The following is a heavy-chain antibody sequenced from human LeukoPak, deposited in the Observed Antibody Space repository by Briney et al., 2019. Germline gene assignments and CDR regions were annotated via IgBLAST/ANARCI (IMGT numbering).Heavy chain of an antibody. CDR3: ARGIDYGEGYDY. J-gene: IGHJ4*02. V-gene: IGHV4-39*01. CDR2: IYYSGSS. CDR1: GGSISSGSYY. D-gene: IGHD4-17*01. Sequence: SETLSLTCTASGGSISSGSYYWGWIRRPPGKGLEWIGNIYYSGSSSYNPSLKSRVTISVDTSKNQFSLKLNSVTAADTAVYYCARGIDYGEGYDYWGQGTLVTVSS.